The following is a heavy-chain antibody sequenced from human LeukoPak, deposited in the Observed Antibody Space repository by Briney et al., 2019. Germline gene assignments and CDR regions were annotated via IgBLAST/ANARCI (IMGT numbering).Heavy chain of an antibody. J-gene: IGHJ4*02. Sequence: ASVKVSCKASGYTFTSYGISWVRQAPGQGLEWMGWISAFNGNTNYAQKLQGRVTMTTDTSTSTAYMELRGLRSDDTAVYYCARAFYDILTGYYSTFDYWGQGTLVTVSS. D-gene: IGHD3-9*01. CDR3: ARAFYDILTGYYSTFDY. CDR2: ISAFNGNT. V-gene: IGHV1-18*04. CDR1: GYTFTSYG.